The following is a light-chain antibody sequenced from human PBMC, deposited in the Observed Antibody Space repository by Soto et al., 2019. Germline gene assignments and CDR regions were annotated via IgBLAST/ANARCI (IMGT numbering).Light chain of an antibody. CDR1: QGINSF. CDR3: QHLITYPIT. CDR2: AAS. Sequence: IQLTQSPSSLSASVGDRVTITCRASQGINSFLAWYQQQPGKGPKLMIDAASTLQTGVPSRFIGSGSGTDFHLTISNLPPEDFATYYCQHLITYPITFGQGTRLEIK. J-gene: IGKJ5*01. V-gene: IGKV1-9*01.